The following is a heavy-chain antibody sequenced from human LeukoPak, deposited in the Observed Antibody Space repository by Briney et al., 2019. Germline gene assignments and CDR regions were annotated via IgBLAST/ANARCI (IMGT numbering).Heavy chain of an antibody. D-gene: IGHD3-10*01. CDR2: IYYSGST. CDR3: ARWLVRGVNAFDI. V-gene: IGHV4-39*07. CDR1: GGSISSSTYY. J-gene: IGHJ3*02. Sequence: PSETLSLTCTVSGGSISSSTYYWGWIRQPPGKGLEWIGTIYYSGSTYYNPSLQSRVTISVDTSKNQFSLNLSSVTAADTAVYYCARWLVRGVNAFDIWGQGTMVTVSS.